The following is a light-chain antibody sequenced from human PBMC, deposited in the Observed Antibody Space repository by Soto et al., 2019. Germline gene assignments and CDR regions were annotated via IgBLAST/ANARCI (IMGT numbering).Light chain of an antibody. CDR1: QSISSW. Sequence: DIQMTQSPSTLSASVGDRVTITCRASQSISSWLAWYQQKPEKAPNLLIYKASSLESGVPSRFSATGSGTEFTLTISNLQPDDVATYYCQQYIRYPLTFGQGTRLEI. CDR3: QQYIRYPLT. V-gene: IGKV1-5*03. J-gene: IGKJ5*01. CDR2: KAS.